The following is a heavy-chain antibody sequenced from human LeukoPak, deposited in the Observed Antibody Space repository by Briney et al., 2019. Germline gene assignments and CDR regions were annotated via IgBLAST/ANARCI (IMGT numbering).Heavy chain of an antibody. V-gene: IGHV3-11*01. CDR3: AREGYSRGDDAFDI. D-gene: IGHD5-18*01. J-gene: IGHJ3*02. CDR1: GFTFSDYY. Sequence: GGSLRLSCAACGFTFSDYYMSWIRQAPGKGLEWVPYISSSGSSKYYADSVKGRFTISRDNAKNSLYLQMNSLTAEDSAMYYCAREGYSRGDDAFDIWGQGTMVT. CDR2: ISSSGSSK.